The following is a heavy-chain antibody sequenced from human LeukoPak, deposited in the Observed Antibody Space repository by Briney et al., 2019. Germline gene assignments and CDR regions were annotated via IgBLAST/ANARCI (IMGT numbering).Heavy chain of an antibody. CDR3: ARAPSPASYAMDV. J-gene: IGHJ6*02. Sequence: GASVKVSCKASGYTFRSFDVNWVRQATGQGLEWMGWMNPSSGNTGYAQEFQGRVTMTRNTSINTAYMEVSGLTSEDTAVYYCARAPSPASYAMDVWGQGTTVTVSS. V-gene: IGHV1-8*01. CDR1: GYTFRSFD. CDR2: MNPSSGNT.